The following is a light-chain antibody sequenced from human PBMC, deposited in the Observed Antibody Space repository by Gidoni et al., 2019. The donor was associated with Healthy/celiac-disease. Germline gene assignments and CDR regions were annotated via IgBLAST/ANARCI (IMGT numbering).Light chain of an antibody. V-gene: IGKV1-39*01. J-gene: IGKJ4*01. Sequence: DIQMTKSPSSLFASIGDRVTITCRASQSVSNYLNWYQQKPGSAPKLLIYAASSLQSGVPSRFSGSGSGTDFTLTISSLQPEDFAIYYCQQSYSSPLTFGGGTKVDI. CDR2: AAS. CDR1: QSVSNY. CDR3: QQSYSSPLT.